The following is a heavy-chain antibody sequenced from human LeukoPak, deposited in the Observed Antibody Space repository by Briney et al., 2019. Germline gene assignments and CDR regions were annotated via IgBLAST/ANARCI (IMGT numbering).Heavy chain of an antibody. D-gene: IGHD4-11*01. V-gene: IGHV3-7*01. CDR1: GFTFSSYW. CDR2: IKQDGSEK. J-gene: IGHJ6*03. Sequence: GGSLRLSCAAFGFTFSSYWMSWVRQAPGKGLEWVANIKQDGSEKYYVDSVKGRFTISRDNAKNSLYLQMNSLRAEDTAVYYCARERLGLYYMDVWGKGTTVTVSS. CDR3: ARERLGLYYMDV.